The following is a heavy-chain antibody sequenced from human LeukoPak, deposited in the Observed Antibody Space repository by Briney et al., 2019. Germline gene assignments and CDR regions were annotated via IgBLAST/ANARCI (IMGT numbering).Heavy chain of an antibody. CDR3: ARDSTGWSVDY. J-gene: IGHJ4*02. D-gene: IGHD6-19*01. V-gene: IGHV1-46*01. CDR1: GYTFTNYH. CDR2: LTPNSGDT. Sequence: ASVKVSCKASGYTFTNYHMHGVRQAPAQALEWMGILTPNSGDTTYAQKFQGRITMTRDTSTSTVYMELSSLRFEDTAVYHCARDSTGWSVDYWGQGTLVTVSS.